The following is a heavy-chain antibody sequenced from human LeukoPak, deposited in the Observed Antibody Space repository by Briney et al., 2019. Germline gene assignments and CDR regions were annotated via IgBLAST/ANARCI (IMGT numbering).Heavy chain of an antibody. CDR1: GYTFTGYF. CDR2: INPNSGGT. V-gene: IGHV1-2*02. CDR3: ARILTTVTTMDY. D-gene: IGHD4-17*01. Sequence: ASVKVSCKASGYTFTGYFLHWVRRAPGQRFEWMGWINPNSGGTNYAQKFQGRVTMTRDTSISTAYMELSRLRSDDTAMYYCARILTTVTTMDYWGQGTLVTVSS. J-gene: IGHJ4*02.